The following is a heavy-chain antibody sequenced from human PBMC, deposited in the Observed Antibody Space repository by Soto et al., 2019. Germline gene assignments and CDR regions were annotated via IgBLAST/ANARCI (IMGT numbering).Heavy chain of an antibody. Sequence: GQLVQSGGEVKKSGASVKVSCKASGYTFSRYGISWVRQAPGQGLEWMGWISGYNGDTNYAQKFQGRVTMTIDTSTTTAYMALRSLTSDDTAVYYCAKNGQPPYYYYGLDVWGQGTTVTVSS. CDR2: ISGYNGDT. V-gene: IGHV1-18*01. CDR1: GYTFSRYG. CDR3: AKNGQPPYYYYGLDV. D-gene: IGHD2-8*01. J-gene: IGHJ6*02.